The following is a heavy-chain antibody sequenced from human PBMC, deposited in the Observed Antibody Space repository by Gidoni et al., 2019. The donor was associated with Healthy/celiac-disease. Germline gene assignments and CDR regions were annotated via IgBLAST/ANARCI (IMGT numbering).Heavy chain of an antibody. D-gene: IGHD3-22*01. CDR3: ARGDDSSGYQDYYMDV. CDR1: GGTFSSYA. J-gene: IGHJ6*03. Sequence: QVQLVQSGAAVKKPGSSVKVSCKASGGTFSSYAISWVRQAPGQGLEWRGGIIPIFGTANYAQKFQGRVTITADESTSTAYMELSSLRSEDTAVYYCARGDDSSGYQDYYMDVWGKGTTVTVSS. V-gene: IGHV1-69*01. CDR2: IIPIFGTA.